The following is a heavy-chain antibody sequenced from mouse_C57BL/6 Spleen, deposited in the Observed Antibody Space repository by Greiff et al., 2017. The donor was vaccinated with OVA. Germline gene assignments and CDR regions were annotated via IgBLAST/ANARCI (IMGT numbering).Heavy chain of an antibody. J-gene: IGHJ2*01. CDR3: TTWELLENY. D-gene: IGHD2-12*01. CDR1: GFNIKDDY. CDR2: IDPENGDT. V-gene: IGHV14-4*01. Sequence: VQLQQSGAELVRPGASVKLSCTASGFNIKDDYMHWVKQRPEQGLEWIGWIDPENGDTEYASKFQGKATITADTSSNTAYLQLSSLTSEDTAVYYCTTWELLENYWGQGTTLTVSS.